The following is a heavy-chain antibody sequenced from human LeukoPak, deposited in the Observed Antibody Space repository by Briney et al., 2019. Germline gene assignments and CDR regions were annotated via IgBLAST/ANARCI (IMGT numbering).Heavy chain of an antibody. CDR1: GFTFADYA. CDR3: AKGEQLVDDAFDI. V-gene: IGHV3-9*01. D-gene: IGHD6-13*01. Sequence: GGSLRLSCAASGFTFADYAMHWVRQAPGKGLEWVSGISWNSVRIGYADSVKGRFIISRDNAKNSLYLQMNSLRAEDTALYYCAKGEQLVDDAFDIWGQGTMVTVSS. J-gene: IGHJ3*02. CDR2: ISWNSVRI.